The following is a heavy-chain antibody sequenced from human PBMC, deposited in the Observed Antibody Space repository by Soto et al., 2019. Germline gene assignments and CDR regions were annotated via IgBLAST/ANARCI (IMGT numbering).Heavy chain of an antibody. J-gene: IGHJ5*02. CDR1: GYTFTSYY. CDR2: INPHGGST. Sequence: ASVKLSCNAPGYTFTSYYRNWVRQAPGQGLEWMGVINPHGGSTKYAQKFQGRITMTRDTSRSTVYMELSSLRSDDTAIYYCARSSGGNFGIIIEGSNWFDPWGQRTLVIVSS. D-gene: IGHD3-16*01. CDR3: ARSSGGNFGIIIEGSNWFDP. V-gene: IGHV1-46*01.